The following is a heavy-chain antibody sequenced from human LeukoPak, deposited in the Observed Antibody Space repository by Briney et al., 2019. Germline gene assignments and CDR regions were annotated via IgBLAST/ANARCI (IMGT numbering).Heavy chain of an antibody. V-gene: IGHV1-8*03. CDR3: ARIHELRRAFDI. D-gene: IGHD1-26*01. CDR1: GYTFTSYD. J-gene: IGHJ3*02. CDR2: MNPNSGNT. Sequence: ASVKVSCKASGYTFTSYDINWVRQATGQGLEWMGWMNPNSGNTGYAQKFQGRVTITRNTSISTAYMEMSSLRSEDTAVYYCARIHELRRAFDICVLGTMVSVSS.